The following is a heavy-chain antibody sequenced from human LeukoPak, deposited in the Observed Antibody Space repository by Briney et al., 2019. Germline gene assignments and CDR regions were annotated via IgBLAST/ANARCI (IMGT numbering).Heavy chain of an antibody. J-gene: IGHJ4*02. CDR1: GFTFSSYA. Sequence: GGSLRLSCAASGFTFSSYAMSWVRQAPGKGLEWVSAISGSGSDTYYADSVKGRFTISRDNSKNTLYLQMNSLRAEDTAVYYCAVGRLRLGDQYYFDYWGRGTLVTVSS. CDR2: ISGSGSDT. V-gene: IGHV3-23*01. CDR3: AVGRLRLGDQYYFDY. D-gene: IGHD3-16*01.